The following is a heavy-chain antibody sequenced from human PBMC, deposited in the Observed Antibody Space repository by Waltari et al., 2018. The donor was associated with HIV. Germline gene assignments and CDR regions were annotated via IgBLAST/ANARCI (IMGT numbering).Heavy chain of an antibody. J-gene: IGHJ4*02. CDR2: IPYSGTT. V-gene: IGHV4-39*01. Sequence: QLQLQESGPGLVKPSETLSLTCTVSGGSLSSSSYYWGWIRQPPGKGLEWFGSIPYSGTTYYNPSLKSRVTISVDTSKNQFSLKLSSVTAADTAVYYCARQTTPPTTLIDYWGQGTLVTVSS. CDR3: ARQTTPPTTLIDY. D-gene: IGHD1-26*01. CDR1: GGSLSSSSYY.